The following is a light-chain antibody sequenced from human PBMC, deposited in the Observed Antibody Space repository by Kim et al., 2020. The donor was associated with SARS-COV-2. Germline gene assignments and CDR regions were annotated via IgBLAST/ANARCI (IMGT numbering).Light chain of an antibody. V-gene: IGLV3-21*04. J-gene: IGLJ3*02. CDR1: NIGSKS. CDR3: QVWDRSSDHWV. Sequence: SYELTQPPSVSVAPGKTARITCGGNNIGSKSVHWYQQRPGQAPVLVIYYDSDRPSGIPERFSGSNSGNKATLTISRVEAGDEADYYCQVWDRSSDHWVFG. CDR2: YDS.